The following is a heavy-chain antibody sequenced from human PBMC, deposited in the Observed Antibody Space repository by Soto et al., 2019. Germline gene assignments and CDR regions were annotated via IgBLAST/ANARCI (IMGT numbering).Heavy chain of an antibody. Sequence: ASVKVSCKASGYTFTGYYMHWVRQAPGQGLEWMGWINPNSGGTNYAQKFQGRVTMTRDTSISTAYMELSRLRSEDTAVYYCAREGPDWELNPVNYYYYYGMDVWGQGTTVTVSS. CDR1: GYTFTGYY. CDR2: INPNSGGT. J-gene: IGHJ6*02. D-gene: IGHD1-26*01. V-gene: IGHV1-2*02. CDR3: AREGPDWELNPVNYYYYYGMDV.